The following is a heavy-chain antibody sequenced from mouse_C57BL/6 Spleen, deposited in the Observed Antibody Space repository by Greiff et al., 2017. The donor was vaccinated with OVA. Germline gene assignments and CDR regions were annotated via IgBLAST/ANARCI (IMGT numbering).Heavy chain of an antibody. J-gene: IGHJ4*01. CDR2: IYPGDGDT. Sequence: VKLQESGPELVKPGASVKISCKASGYAFSSSWMNWVKQRPGKGLEWIGRIYPGDGDTNYNGKFKGKATLTADKSSSTAYMQLSSLTSEDSAVYFCARVGYYYGSSYYAMDYWGQGTSVTVSS. CDR3: ARVGYYYGSSYYAMDY. V-gene: IGHV1-82*01. CDR1: GYAFSSSW. D-gene: IGHD1-1*01.